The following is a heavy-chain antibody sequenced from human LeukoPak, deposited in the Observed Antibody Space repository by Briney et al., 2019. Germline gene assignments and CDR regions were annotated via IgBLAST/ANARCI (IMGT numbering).Heavy chain of an antibody. Sequence: SVKVSCTASGGTFSSYDISWLRQAPGQGLEWMGGIIPIFGTANYAQKFQGRVTITADKSTSTAYMELSSLRSEDTAVYYCFVGSTQYCSSTSCRRGSIDYWGQGTLVTVSS. CDR2: IIPIFGTA. CDR3: FVGSTQYCSSTSCRRGSIDY. J-gene: IGHJ4*02. CDR1: GGTFSSYD. D-gene: IGHD2-2*01. V-gene: IGHV1-69*06.